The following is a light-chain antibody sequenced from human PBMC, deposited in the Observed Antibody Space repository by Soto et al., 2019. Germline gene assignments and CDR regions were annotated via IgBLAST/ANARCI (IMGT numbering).Light chain of an antibody. CDR1: QGIDSY. Sequence: IQLTQSPSSLSASVGDRVTITCRASQGIDSYLAWYQQRPGKVPQLLIYAASTLQSGVPSRFSGSGSGTEFTLTISSLQPDDFATYYCQHYNSYSEAFGQGTKVDIK. CDR2: AAS. V-gene: IGKV1-9*01. J-gene: IGKJ1*01. CDR3: QHYNSYSEA.